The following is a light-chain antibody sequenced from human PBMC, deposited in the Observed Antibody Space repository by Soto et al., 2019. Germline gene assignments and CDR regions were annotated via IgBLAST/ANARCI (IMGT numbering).Light chain of an antibody. CDR2: NAS. CDR1: HSVDTW. J-gene: IGKJ3*01. V-gene: IGKV3-11*01. Sequence: EIVLTQSPATLSLSPGERATLSCRASHSVDTWLAWYQQKPGQAPRLLIYNASNRAPGIPARFSGSGSGTDFTLTISSLQPEYFAVYYCQQSSTAMTFGPGTRVDIK. CDR3: QQSSTAMT.